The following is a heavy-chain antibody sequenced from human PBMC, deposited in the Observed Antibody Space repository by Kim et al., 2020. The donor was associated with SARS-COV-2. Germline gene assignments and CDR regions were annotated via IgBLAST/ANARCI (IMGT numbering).Heavy chain of an antibody. D-gene: IGHD6-13*01. V-gene: IGHV4-61*02. CDR1: GGSISSGSYY. J-gene: IGHJ5*02. CDR2: IYTSGST. CDR3: AREYFSSSWSSNWFDP. Sequence: SETLSLTCTVSGGSISSGSYYWSWIRQPAGKGLEWIGRIYTSGSTNYNPSLKSRVTISVDTSKNQFSLKLSSVTAADTAVYYCAREYFSSSWSSNWFDPWGQGTLVTVSS.